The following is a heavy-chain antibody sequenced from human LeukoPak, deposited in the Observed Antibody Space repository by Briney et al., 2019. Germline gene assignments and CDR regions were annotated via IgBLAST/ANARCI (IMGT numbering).Heavy chain of an antibody. Sequence: GGSLRLSCAASAFSVSNNYISWVRQPPGKGLEWISVIYAGGSTFYTDSVKGRFTTSRDNSKNTVYLQMDRLTPEDTAVYYCARDPTGASVWGRGTTVTVSS. J-gene: IGHJ6*04. CDR3: ARDPTGASV. CDR2: IYAGGST. V-gene: IGHV3-53*01. CDR1: AFSVSNNY. D-gene: IGHD1-14*01.